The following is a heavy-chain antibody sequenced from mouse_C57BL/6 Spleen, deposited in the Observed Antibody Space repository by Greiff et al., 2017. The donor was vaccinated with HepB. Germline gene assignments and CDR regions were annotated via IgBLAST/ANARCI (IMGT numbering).Heavy chain of an antibody. J-gene: IGHJ4*01. CDR2: IDPETGGT. CDR1: GYTFTDYE. D-gene: IGHD1-2*01. CDR3: TRFITTVYYAMDY. V-gene: IGHV1-15*01. Sequence: VQLQQSGAELVRPGASVTLSCKASGYTFTDYEMHWVKQTPVHGLEWIGAIDPETGGTAYNQKFKGKAILTADKSSSTAYMELRSLTSEDSAVYYCTRFITTVYYAMDYWGQGTSVTVPS.